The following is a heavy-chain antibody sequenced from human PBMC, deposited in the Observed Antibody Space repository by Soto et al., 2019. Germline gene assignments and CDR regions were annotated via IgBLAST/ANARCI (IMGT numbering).Heavy chain of an antibody. J-gene: IGHJ4*02. V-gene: IGHV3-33*01. D-gene: IGHD1-1*01. CDR3: AIDEEMATTSFFDY. Sequence: QVQLVESGGGVVQPGRSLRLSCAASGFTFSRHGMHWVRQAPGKGLEWVAVIWYDGSNKYYADSVKGRFTISRDNSKNTLYLQMNSLRAEDTAVYYCAIDEEMATTSFFDYWGQGTLVTVSS. CDR1: GFTFSRHG. CDR2: IWYDGSNK.